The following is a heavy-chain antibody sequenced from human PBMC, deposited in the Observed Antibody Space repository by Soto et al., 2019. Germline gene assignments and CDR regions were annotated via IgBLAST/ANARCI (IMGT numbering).Heavy chain of an antibody. CDR2: ISTYNGNT. CDR1: GFTFISYG. D-gene: IGHD3-3*01. V-gene: IGHV1-18*04. CDR3: ARDFYDFWSGYPPSCFDP. Sequence: ASVKVSCKASGFTFISYGIFWGRQAPGQGLEWMGWISTYNGNTNYAQKLQGRVTMTTDTSTSTAYMELRSLRADDTAVYYCARDFYDFWSGYPPSCFDPWGQGTLVTVSS. J-gene: IGHJ5*02.